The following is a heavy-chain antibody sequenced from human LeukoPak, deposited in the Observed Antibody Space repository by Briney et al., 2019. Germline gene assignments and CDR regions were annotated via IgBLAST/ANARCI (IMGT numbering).Heavy chain of an antibody. J-gene: IGHJ4*02. V-gene: IGHV1-24*01. CDR1: GYTLTELS. CDR3: TTGAAFTYFDD. Sequence: GASVKVSCKVSGYTLTELSMHWVRQAPGKGLEWMGGYDPEYGETIYAQKFQGRVTMTEDTSTDTVYMDLRSLRSEDTVVYYCTTGAAFTYFDDWGQGTLVTVSS. D-gene: IGHD6-13*01. CDR2: YDPEYGET.